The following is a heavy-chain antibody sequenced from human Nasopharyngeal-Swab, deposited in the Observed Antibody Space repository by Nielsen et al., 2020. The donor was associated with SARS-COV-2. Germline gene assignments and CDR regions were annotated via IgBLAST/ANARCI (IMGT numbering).Heavy chain of an antibody. Sequence: WIRQPPGKGLEWVSAISGSGGSTYYADSVKGRFTISRDNSKNTLYLQMNSLRAEDTAVYYCASPYGSGSYYSYWGQGTLVTVSS. V-gene: IGHV3-23*01. CDR3: ASPYGSGSYYSY. CDR2: ISGSGGST. D-gene: IGHD3-10*01. J-gene: IGHJ4*02.